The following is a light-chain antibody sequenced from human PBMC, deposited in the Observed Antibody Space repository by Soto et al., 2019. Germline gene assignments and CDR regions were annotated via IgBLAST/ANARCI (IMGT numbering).Light chain of an antibody. Sequence: QSVLTQPRSVSGSPGQSVTISCTGTSSDVGGYDFVSWYRQHPGKGPELIMYDVGRRPSGVPDRFSGSKSGDTASLTISGLEAEYEAEYHGSSYAGTSPVAVFGAGTKLTVL. CDR2: DVG. CDR1: SSDVGGYDF. CDR3: SSYAGTSPVAV. V-gene: IGLV2-11*01. J-gene: IGLJ3*02.